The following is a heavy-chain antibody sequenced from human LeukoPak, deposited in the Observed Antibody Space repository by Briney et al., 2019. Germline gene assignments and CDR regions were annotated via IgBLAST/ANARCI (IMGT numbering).Heavy chain of an antibody. Sequence: GRSLRLSCAASRFTFRNHGMHWVRQAPGKGLEWVAVIWYDGSNKYYADSVKGRFTISRDKSKNTLYLQMNSLRAEDTAVYYCARDRDARYLDYWGQGTLVTVSS. J-gene: IGHJ4*02. CDR1: RFTFRNHG. CDR2: IWYDGSNK. V-gene: IGHV3-33*01. D-gene: IGHD6-6*01. CDR3: ARDRDARYLDY.